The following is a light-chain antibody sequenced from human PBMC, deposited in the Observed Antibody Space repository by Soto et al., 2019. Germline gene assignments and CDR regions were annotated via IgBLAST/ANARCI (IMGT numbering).Light chain of an antibody. Sequence: QSALTQPRSVSGSPGQSVTISCTGTSSDVCGYNYVSWYQQYPGKAPKLMIYEVSKRPSRVPDRFSGSKFGNTASLTISGVQAEDEADYYCCSYAGSPYVFGTGTKVTVL. J-gene: IGLJ1*01. CDR3: CSYAGSPYV. CDR2: EVS. V-gene: IGLV2-11*01. CDR1: SSDVCGYNY.